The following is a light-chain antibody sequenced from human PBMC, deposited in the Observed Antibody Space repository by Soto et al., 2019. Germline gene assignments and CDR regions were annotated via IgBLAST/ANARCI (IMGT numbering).Light chain of an antibody. J-gene: IGKJ5*01. CDR2: GTS. V-gene: IGKV3D-20*02. Sequence: EIVMTQSPATLSVSPGERATLSCGANQSVTSNYLAWYQQKPGQAPRLLIYGTSRRATGIPDRFIGSGSGADFTLTISSLEPEDFAVYYCQQRNIWPPVTFGQGTRLEIK. CDR3: QQRNIWPPVT. CDR1: QSVTSNY.